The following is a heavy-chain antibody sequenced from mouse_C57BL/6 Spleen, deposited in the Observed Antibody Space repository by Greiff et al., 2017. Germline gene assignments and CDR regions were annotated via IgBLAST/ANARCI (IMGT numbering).Heavy chain of an antibody. V-gene: IGHV1-55*01. CDR1: GYTFTSYW. Sequence: VQLVESGAELVKPGASVKMSCKASGYTFTSYWITWVKQRPGQGLEWIGDIYPGSGSTNYNEKFKSKATLTVDTSSSTAYMQLSSLTSEDSAVYYCARGGSNFNRNNWGEGTTFTVSS. D-gene: IGHD2-5*01. J-gene: IGHJ2*01. CDR3: ARGGSNFNRNN. CDR2: IYPGSGST.